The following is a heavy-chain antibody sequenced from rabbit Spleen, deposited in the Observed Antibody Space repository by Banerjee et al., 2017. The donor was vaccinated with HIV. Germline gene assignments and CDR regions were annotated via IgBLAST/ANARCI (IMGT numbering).Heavy chain of an antibody. V-gene: IGHV1S47*01. CDR3: ARDAGTSFSTDGMDL. Sequence: QEQLVESGGDLVQSGGSLKLSCKASGFDFSNYGVSWVRQAPGKGLEWIGYIEPIFGNTYYANWVNGRFTISSHNAQNTLYLQLSSLTAADTATYFCARDAGTSFSTDGMDLWGPGTL. D-gene: IGHD8-1*01. CDR1: GFDFSNYG. CDR2: IEPIFGNT. J-gene: IGHJ6*01.